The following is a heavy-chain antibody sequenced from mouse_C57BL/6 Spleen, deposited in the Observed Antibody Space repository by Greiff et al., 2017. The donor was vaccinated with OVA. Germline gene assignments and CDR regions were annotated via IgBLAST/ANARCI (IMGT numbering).Heavy chain of an antibody. CDR3: ARWYGYEDY. CDR2: IYPGDGDT. D-gene: IGHD2-2*01. CDR1: GYAFSSSW. V-gene: IGHV1-82*01. Sequence: VQLQQSGPELVKPGASVKISCKASGYAFSSSWMNWVKQRPGKGLEWSGRIYPGDGDTNYNGKFKGKATLTADKSSSTAYMQLSSLTSEDSAVYFCARWYGYEDYWGQGTTLTVSS. J-gene: IGHJ2*01.